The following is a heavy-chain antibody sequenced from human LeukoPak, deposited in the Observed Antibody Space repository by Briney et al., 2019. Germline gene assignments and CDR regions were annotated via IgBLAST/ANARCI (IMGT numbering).Heavy chain of an antibody. D-gene: IGHD4/OR15-4a*01. CDR1: GFTFSNYA. CDR3: AREFYGVDY. J-gene: IGHJ4*02. CDR2: ISGSGDST. Sequence: PGGSLRLSCAASGFTFSNYAMRWVRRAPGKGLEWVSGISGSGDSTYYADSVKGRFTISRDNAKNSLYLQMNSLRAEDTAVFYCAREFYGVDYWGQGTLVTVSS. V-gene: IGHV3-23*01.